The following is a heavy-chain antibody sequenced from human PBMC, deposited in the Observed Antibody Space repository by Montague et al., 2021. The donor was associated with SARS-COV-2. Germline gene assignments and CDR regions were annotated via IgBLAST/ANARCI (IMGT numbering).Heavy chain of an antibody. D-gene: IGHD1-20*01. CDR2: IYNSGST. V-gene: IGHV4-4*07. J-gene: IGHJ4*02. Sequence: SETLSLTCTVSGGSISGYYWSWFRQSAGKGLEWIGRIYNSGSTSYNPSLKSRVTMSVDTSKNQFSLKLSSVTAADTAVYYCVRAQGRSNWNYPDYWGQGTLDTVSS. CDR3: VRAQGRSNWNYPDY. CDR1: GGSISGYY.